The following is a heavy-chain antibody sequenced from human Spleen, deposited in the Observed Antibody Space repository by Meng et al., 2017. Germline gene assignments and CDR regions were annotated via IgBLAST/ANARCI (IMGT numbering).Heavy chain of an antibody. Sequence: GESLKISCAASGFTFSDYYMSWSRQAPGNGLEWVSYISTSGSIIYHADSVKGRFTISRDNANNSLYLQMNSLRAEDTAVYFCTRIRAAAGHFDYWGQGTLVTVSS. CDR1: GFTFSDYY. J-gene: IGHJ4*02. CDR2: ISTSGSII. V-gene: IGHV3-11*04. CDR3: TRIRAAAGHFDY. D-gene: IGHD6-13*01.